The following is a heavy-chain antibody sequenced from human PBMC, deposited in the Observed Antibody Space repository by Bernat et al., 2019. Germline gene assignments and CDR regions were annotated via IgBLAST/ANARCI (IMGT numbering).Heavy chain of an antibody. J-gene: IGHJ4*02. V-gene: IGHV4-39*02. Sequence: QLQLQESGPGLVKPSETLSLTCTVSGGSISSSSYYWGWIRQPPGKGLEWIGSIYYSGSTYYNPSLKSRVTISVDTSKNQFSLKLSSVTAADTAVYYCARDTAWNKGYSSGWYDGGGVFDYWGQGTLVTVSS. CDR2: IYYSGST. CDR1: GGSISSSSYY. CDR3: ARDTAWNKGYSSGWYDGGGVFDY. D-gene: IGHD6-19*01.